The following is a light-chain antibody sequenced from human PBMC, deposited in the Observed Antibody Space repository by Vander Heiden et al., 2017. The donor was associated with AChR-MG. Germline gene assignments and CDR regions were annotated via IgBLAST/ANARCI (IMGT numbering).Light chain of an antibody. CDR3: QHYGTSMRT. V-gene: IGKV3-20*01. CDR2: GTS. Sequence: EFVLTQSPGTLSLSPGERVTLSCRASQSVSSDNLAWYQQKPGQSPRLLIYGTSSRATGISDRFSGSGSGTDFTLTISRLEPEDFAVYYCQHYGTSMRTFGQGTKVEIK. J-gene: IGKJ1*01. CDR1: QSVSSDN.